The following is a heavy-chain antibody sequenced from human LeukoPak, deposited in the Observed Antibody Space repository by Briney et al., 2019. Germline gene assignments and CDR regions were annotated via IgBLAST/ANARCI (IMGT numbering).Heavy chain of an antibody. CDR2: INPNSGGT. V-gene: IGHV1-2*02. CDR3: ARDPTAMVTSDYYYGMDV. Sequence: ASVKVSCKASGYTFTGYYMHWVRQAPGQGLEWMGWINPNSGGTNYAQKFQGRVTMTRDTSISTAYMELSRLRSDDTAVYYCARDPTAMVTSDYYYGMDVWGQGTTVTVSS. J-gene: IGHJ6*02. D-gene: IGHD5-18*01. CDR1: GYTFTGYY.